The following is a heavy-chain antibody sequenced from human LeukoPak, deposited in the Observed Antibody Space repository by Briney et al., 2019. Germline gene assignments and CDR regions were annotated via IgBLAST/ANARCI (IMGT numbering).Heavy chain of an antibody. D-gene: IGHD3-22*01. CDR3: ASRPYDSSGYMNY. CDR2: ISSSSSYI. J-gene: IGHJ4*02. Sequence: PGGSLRLSCAASGFTFSSYSMTWVRQAPGKGLEWVSSISSSSSYIYYADSVKGRFTISRDNAKNSLYLRMNSLRAEDTAVYYCASRPYDSSGYMNYWGQGTLVTVSS. V-gene: IGHV3-21*01. CDR1: GFTFSSYS.